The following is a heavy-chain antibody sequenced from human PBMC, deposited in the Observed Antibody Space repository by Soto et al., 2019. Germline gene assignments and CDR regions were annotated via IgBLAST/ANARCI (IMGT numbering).Heavy chain of an antibody. J-gene: IGHJ5*02. CDR2: IYSGGDT. CDR1: GFTVSSYY. V-gene: IGHV3-53*02. CDR3: AREDWFDV. Sequence: EVQLVETGGGLIQPGGSLRLSCAASGFTVSSYYMSWVRQAPGKGLEWVSLIYSGGDTYYADSVKGRFTISRDNSKNTLYLHMNSLRAEDTAVYYCAREDWFDVWGQGTLVTVSS.